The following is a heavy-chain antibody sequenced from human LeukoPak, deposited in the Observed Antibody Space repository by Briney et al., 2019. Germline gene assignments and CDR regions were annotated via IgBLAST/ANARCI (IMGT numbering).Heavy chain of an antibody. D-gene: IGHD3-22*01. CDR3: ARQYYDSSGYTFDY. J-gene: IGHJ4*02. CDR2: MNPNSGNT. V-gene: IGHV1-8*03. Sequence: GASVKVSCKASGYTFTSYDINWVRQATGQGLEWMGWMNPNSGNTGYAQKFQGRVTITRNTSISTAYMELSSLRSEDTAVYYCARQYYDSSGYTFDYWGQRTLVTVSS. CDR1: GYTFTSYD.